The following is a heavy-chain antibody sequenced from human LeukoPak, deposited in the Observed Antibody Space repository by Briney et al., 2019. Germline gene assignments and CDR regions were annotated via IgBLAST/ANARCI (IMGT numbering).Heavy chain of an antibody. Sequence: GGSLRLSCAASGFTFSSYWMSWVRQAPGKGLEWVANIKQDGSEKYYVDSVKGRFTIYRDNAKNSLYLQMNSLRAEDTAVYYCARGLPSVEYYFDYWGQGTLVTVSS. CDR3: ARGLPSVEYYFDY. CDR2: IKQDGSEK. V-gene: IGHV3-7*04. D-gene: IGHD3-16*01. J-gene: IGHJ4*02. CDR1: GFTFSSYW.